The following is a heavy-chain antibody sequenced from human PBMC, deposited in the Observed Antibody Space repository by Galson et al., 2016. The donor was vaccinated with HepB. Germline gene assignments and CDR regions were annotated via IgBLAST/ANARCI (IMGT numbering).Heavy chain of an antibody. V-gene: IGHV4-39*01. J-gene: IGHJ6*04. CDR3: AKWVSFGYSDV. CDR1: SISSNNYH. CDR2: ITYGWST. Sequence: SISSNNYHWGWIRQPPGKGLEWIGNITYGWSTLYNPSLKSRVTISVDASKNQFSLKLNSVTATDTAVYFCAKWVSFGYSDVWGKGTTVTVSS. D-gene: IGHD3-16*01.